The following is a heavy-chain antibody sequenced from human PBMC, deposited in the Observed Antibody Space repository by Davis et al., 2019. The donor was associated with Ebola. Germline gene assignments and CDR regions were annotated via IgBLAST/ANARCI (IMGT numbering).Heavy chain of an antibody. V-gene: IGHV1-18*04. CDR1: GYTFGHYG. CDR2: ISGFNGKT. CDR3: ARSFDY. J-gene: IGHJ4*02. Sequence: AASVKVSCKASGYTFGHYGVTWVRQAPGQGLEWMGWISGFNGKTIYAQRFQDRVTLTTDVSTSTAYMELRSLRSDDTAVYYCARSFDYWSQGTLVTVSS.